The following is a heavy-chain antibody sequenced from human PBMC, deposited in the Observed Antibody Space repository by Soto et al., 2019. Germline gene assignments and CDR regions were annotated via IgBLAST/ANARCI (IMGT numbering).Heavy chain of an antibody. D-gene: IGHD6-6*01. J-gene: IGHJ4*02. CDR3: ARDPAPYSSSGYFDY. V-gene: IGHV3-30-3*01. Sequence: GGSLRLSCAASGFTFSSYAMHWVRQAPGKGLEWVAVISYDGSNKYYADSVKGRFTISRDNSKNTLYLQMNSLRAEDTAVYYCARDPAPYSSSGYFDYWGQGTLVTVSS. CDR1: GFTFSSYA. CDR2: ISYDGSNK.